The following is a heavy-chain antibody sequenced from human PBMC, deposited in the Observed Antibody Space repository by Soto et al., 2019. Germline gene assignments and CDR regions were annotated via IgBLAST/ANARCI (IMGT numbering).Heavy chain of an antibody. V-gene: IGHV3-66*01. CDR2: IYSGGST. D-gene: IGHD3-3*01. J-gene: IGHJ6*03. CDR1: GFTFSSNY. Sequence: GGSLRLSCAASGFTFSSNYMSWVRQAPGKGLEWVSVIYSGGSTYYADSVKGRFTISRDNSKNTLYLQMNSLRAEDTAVYYCARDAPGVRFLEWPFYYYYYMDVWGKGTTVTVSS. CDR3: ARDAPGVRFLEWPFYYYYYMDV.